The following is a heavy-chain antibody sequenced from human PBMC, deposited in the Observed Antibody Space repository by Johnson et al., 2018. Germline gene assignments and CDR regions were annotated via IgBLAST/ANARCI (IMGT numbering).Heavy chain of an antibody. CDR1: GLTFSNYA. V-gene: IGHV3-23*04. CDR3: ARDLGYGGSFAQH. J-gene: IGHJ1*01. CDR2: ISGRGDST. Sequence: VQLVQSGGGLVQPGGSLRLSCAASGLTFSNYAMSWVRQAPGKGLEWVSGISGRGDSTYYAASVRGRFTISRDNSKNSLYLQMNSLRDEDTALYYCARDLGYGGSFAQHWGQGTLVTVSS. D-gene: IGHD1-26*01.